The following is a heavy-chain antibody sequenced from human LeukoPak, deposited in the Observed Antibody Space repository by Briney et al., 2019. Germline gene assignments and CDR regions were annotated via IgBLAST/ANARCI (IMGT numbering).Heavy chain of an antibody. CDR3: AKGRGSYFISYWYFDL. V-gene: IGHV3-30*18. CDR2: ISYDGSNK. D-gene: IGHD1-26*01. J-gene: IGHJ2*01. Sequence: QPGGSLRLSCAASGFTVSSYGMHWVRQAPGKGLEWVAVISYDGSNKYYADSVKGRFTIARDNSKNTLYLQMNSLRAEDTAVYYCAKGRGSYFISYWYFDLWGRGTLVTVSS. CDR1: GFTVSSYG.